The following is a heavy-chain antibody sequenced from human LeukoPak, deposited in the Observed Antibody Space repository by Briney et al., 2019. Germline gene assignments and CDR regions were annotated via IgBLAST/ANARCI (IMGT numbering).Heavy chain of an antibody. J-gene: IGHJ4*02. CDR1: GGSISSGGYS. CDR3: ARSSAVVRPDY. Sequence: SQTLSLTCAVSGGSISSGGYSWSWIRQPPGKGLEWIGYIYYSGSTYYNPSLKSRVTISVDTSKNQFSLKLSSVTAADTAVYYCARSSAVVRPDYWGQGTLVTVSS. CDR2: IYYSGST. D-gene: IGHD3-10*01. V-gene: IGHV4-30-2*03.